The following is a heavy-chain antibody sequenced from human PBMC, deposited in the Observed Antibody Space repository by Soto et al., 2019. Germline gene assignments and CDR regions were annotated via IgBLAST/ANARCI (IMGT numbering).Heavy chain of an antibody. Sequence: EVQLVESGGGLVQPGRSLRLSCAASGFTFDDYAMHWVRQAPGKGLEWVSGISWNSGSIGYADSVKGRFTISRDNAKNSLYLQMTSLRAEDTALYYCAKDMAPLPGYDVLGGAFDIWGQGTMVTVSS. V-gene: IGHV3-9*01. CDR3: AKDMAPLPGYDVLGGAFDI. D-gene: IGHD5-12*01. CDR2: ISWNSGSI. J-gene: IGHJ3*02. CDR1: GFTFDDYA.